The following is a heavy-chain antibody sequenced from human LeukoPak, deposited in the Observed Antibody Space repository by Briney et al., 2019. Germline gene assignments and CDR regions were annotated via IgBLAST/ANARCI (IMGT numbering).Heavy chain of an antibody. CDR2: IYNNGNT. J-gene: IGHJ3*02. CDR1: GVSVTIGGSY. CDR3: ARDLDGDSDAFDI. D-gene: IGHD4-17*01. V-gene: IGHV4-31*03. Sequence: SETLSLTCTVSGVSVTIGGSYWTWIRQHPGKGLEWIGYIYNNGNTYYNPSLKSRLTLSFDKSKNQFSMQLTSVTAADTAVYYCARDLDGDSDAFDIWGQGTMVTVSS.